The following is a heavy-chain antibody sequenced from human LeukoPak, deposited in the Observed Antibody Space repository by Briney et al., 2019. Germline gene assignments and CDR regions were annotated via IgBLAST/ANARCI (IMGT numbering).Heavy chain of an antibody. V-gene: IGHV3-7*01. Sequence: QPGGSLRLSCAASGFTFSSYWVNWVRQAPGKGLEWVANINQDGSETYYVDSVKGRFSISRDNAKNSVYLQMNSLRAEDTAVYYCATVRGCDSRDLDYWGQGTLVTVSS. CDR1: GFTFSSYW. CDR3: ATVRGCDSRDLDY. CDR2: INQDGSET. D-gene: IGHD5-12*01. J-gene: IGHJ4*02.